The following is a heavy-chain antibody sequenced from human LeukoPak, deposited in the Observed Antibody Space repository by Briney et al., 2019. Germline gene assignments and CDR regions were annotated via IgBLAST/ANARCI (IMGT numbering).Heavy chain of an antibody. CDR2: RAYDGRRK. J-gene: IGHJ5*02. Sequence: GGSLRLSCAASGFTFSVYGMHWVPQAPAKGLEWVTGRAYDGRRKHYADSVKGRFTISRDNSRNTMDLQMNSLRVEDTAVYHCTRYDSSRFDPWGQGTLVTVSS. CDR1: GFTFSVYG. D-gene: IGHD3-3*01. CDR3: TRYDSSRFDP. V-gene: IGHV3-30*03.